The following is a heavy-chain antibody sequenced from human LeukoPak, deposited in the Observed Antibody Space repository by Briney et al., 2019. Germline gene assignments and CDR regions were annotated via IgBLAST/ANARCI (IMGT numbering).Heavy chain of an antibody. V-gene: IGHV1-69*06. J-gene: IGHJ6*03. CDR2: IIPIFGTA. Sequence: GSSVKVSCKASGGTFSSYAISWVRQAPGQGLEWMGGIIPIFGTANYAQKFQGRVTITADKFTSTAYMEVSNLRSEDTAVYYCARDMWELHKNDDYFFYYMDVWGKGTTVTVSS. D-gene: IGHD1-26*01. CDR1: GGTFSSYA. CDR3: ARDMWELHKNDDYFFYYMDV.